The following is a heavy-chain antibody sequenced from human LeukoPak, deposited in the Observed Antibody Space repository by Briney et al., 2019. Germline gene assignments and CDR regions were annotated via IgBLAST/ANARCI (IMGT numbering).Heavy chain of an antibody. CDR2: IYYSGST. V-gene: IGHV4-59*12. CDR3: ARESRVYWSDP. J-gene: IGHJ5*02. CDR1: GGSISSYY. Sequence: SETLSLTCTVSGGSISSYYWSWIRQPPGKGLEWIGYIYYSGSTNYNPSLKSRVTISVDTSKNQFSLKLSSVTAADTAVYYCARESRVYWSDPWGQGTLVTVSS.